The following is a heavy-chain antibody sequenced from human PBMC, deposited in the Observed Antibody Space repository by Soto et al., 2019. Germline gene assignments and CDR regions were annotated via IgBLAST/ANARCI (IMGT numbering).Heavy chain of an antibody. V-gene: IGHV3-23*01. CDR3: AKDRITMVRGADLDV. Sequence: GGSLRLSCAASGFTFSSYAMSLVRQAPGKGLEWVSAISGSGGSTYYADSVKGRFTISRDNSKNTLYLQMNSLRAEDTAVYCCAKDRITMVRGADLDVWGQGTTVTVSS. D-gene: IGHD3-10*01. CDR2: ISGSGGST. J-gene: IGHJ6*02. CDR1: GFTFSSYA.